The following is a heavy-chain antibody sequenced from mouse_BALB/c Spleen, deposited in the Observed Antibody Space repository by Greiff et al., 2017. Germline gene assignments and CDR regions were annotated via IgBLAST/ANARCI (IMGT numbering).Heavy chain of an antibody. V-gene: IGHV5-12-2*01. CDR2: ISTGGGST. CDR3: ARQGFDY. Sequence: EVHLVESGGGLVQPGGSLKLSCAASGFTFSSYTMSWVRQTPEKRLAWVAYISTGGGSTYYPDTVKGRFTISRDNAKNTLYLQMSSLKSEDTAMYYCARQGFDYWGQGTMVTVSA. J-gene: IGHJ3*01. CDR1: GFTFSSYT.